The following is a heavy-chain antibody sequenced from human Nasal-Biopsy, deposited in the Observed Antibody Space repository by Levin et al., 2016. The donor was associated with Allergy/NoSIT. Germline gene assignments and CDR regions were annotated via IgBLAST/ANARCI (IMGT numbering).Heavy chain of an antibody. V-gene: IGHV2-26*01. D-gene: IGHD3-22*01. CDR1: GFSLSNSIMG. Sequence: SGPTLVKPTETLTLTCTVSGFSLSNSIMGVSWIRQPPGKALEWLANIFSDAERSYSTSLETRLTISQDTSRSQVVLRMTNMDPADTGIYFCARVRARLYYHRSGYSNPFDSWGQGTLVSVSS. CDR3: ARVRARLYYHRSGYSNPFDS. CDR2: IFSDAER. J-gene: IGHJ4*02.